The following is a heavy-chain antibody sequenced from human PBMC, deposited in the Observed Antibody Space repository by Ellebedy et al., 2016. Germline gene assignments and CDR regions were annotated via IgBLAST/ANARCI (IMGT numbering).Heavy chain of an antibody. CDR2: AGGTGDPT. Sequence: GESLKISXAASGFTFSWYAMSWVRQAPGKGLEWVSGAGGTGDPTYYTDSVKGRFTISRDNSRNILYLQMSSLRDEDSAIYYCREGHYSDVWGQGTQVTVSA. CDR1: GFTFSWYA. V-gene: IGHV3-23*01. CDR3: REGHYSDV. J-gene: IGHJ4*02.